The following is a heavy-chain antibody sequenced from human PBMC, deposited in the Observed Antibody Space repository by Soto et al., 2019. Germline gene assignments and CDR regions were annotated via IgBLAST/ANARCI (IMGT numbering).Heavy chain of an antibody. D-gene: IGHD5-18*01. Sequence: QVQLVQSGAEVKKPGSSVKVSCKASGGTFSSYAISWVRQAPGQGLEWMGGIIPIFGTANYAQKFQGRVTSTADESTSTANMELSSLRSEDTAVYYCARVGGIQLMEKDPSGYWGQGTLVTVSS. CDR2: IIPIFGTA. V-gene: IGHV1-69*01. CDR1: GGTFSSYA. J-gene: IGHJ4*02. CDR3: ARVGGIQLMEKDPSGY.